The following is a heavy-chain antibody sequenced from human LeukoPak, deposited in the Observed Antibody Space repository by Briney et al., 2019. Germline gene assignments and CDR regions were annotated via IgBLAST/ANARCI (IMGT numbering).Heavy chain of an antibody. CDR2: INSDGSTT. CDR3: AKAWGTPHDF. V-gene: IGHV3-74*01. CDR1: GFTFTSYW. Sequence: GGSLRLSCAASGFTFTSYWMHWVRHAPGKGLVWVSRINSDGSTTNYADSVKGRFTISRDNAKNTLCLQMNSLRGEDTAVYYCAKAWGTPHDFWSQGTLVTVSS. J-gene: IGHJ4*02. D-gene: IGHD3-3*01.